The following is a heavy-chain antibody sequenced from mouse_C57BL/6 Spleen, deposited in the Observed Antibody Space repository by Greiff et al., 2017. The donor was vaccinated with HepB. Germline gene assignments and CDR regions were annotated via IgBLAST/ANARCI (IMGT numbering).Heavy chain of an antibody. Sequence: VQLQQSGAELVKPGASVKLSCKASGYTFTSYWMQWVKQRPGQGLEWIGEIDPSDSYTNYNQKFKGKATLTVDTSSSTAYMQLSSLTSEDSAVYYCARSDYDFDYWGQGTTLTVSS. J-gene: IGHJ2*01. D-gene: IGHD2-4*01. CDR1: GYTFTSYW. V-gene: IGHV1-50*01. CDR2: IDPSDSYT. CDR3: ARSDYDFDY.